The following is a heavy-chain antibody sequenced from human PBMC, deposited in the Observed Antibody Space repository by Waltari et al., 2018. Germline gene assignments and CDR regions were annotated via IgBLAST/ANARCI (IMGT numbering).Heavy chain of an antibody. D-gene: IGHD2-15*01. CDR3: ARQPVDYGGNSFDY. J-gene: IGHJ4*02. Sequence: QVQLVQSGAEVKKPGSSVKVSCKASGGTFSSYAISWVRQAPGQGLEWMGGSIPIVGTANYAQKFQGRVTITAEESTSTAYMELSSLRSEDTAVYYCARQPVDYGGNSFDYWGQGTLVTVSS. CDR1: GGTFSSYA. CDR2: SIPIVGTA. V-gene: IGHV1-69*12.